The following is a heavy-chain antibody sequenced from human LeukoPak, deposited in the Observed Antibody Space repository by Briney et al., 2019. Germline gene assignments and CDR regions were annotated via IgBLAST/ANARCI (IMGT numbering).Heavy chain of an antibody. D-gene: IGHD3-22*01. V-gene: IGHV4-34*01. CDR1: GGSFSGYY. Sequence: SETLSLTCAVYGGSFSGYYWSWIRQPPGKWLEWIGEINHSGSTNYNPSLKSRVTISVDTSKNQFSLKLSSVTAADTAVYYCARGKMGSGYSLDYWGQGTLVTVSS. CDR2: INHSGST. CDR3: ARGKMGSGYSLDY. J-gene: IGHJ4*02.